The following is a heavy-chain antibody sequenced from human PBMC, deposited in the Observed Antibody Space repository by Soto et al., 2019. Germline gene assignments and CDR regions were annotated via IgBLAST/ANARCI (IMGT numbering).Heavy chain of an antibody. V-gene: IGHV3-30*18. D-gene: IGHD2-21*01. Sequence: QEQLVESGGGVVQPGRSLRLSCVASGFTFSTYGMHWVRQAPGKGLEWVAVVSVDGSNKYTTDSVKGRFTISRDNSKNTLYLQMNNLRPDDTAVYYCANDVVHMGMGLDLWGQGTTVTVS. CDR2: VSVDGSNK. J-gene: IGHJ6*02. CDR3: ANDVVHMGMGLDL. CDR1: GFTFSTYG.